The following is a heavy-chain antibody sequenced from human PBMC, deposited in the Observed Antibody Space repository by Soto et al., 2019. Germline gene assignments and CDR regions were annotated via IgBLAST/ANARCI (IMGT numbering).Heavy chain of an antibody. D-gene: IGHD5-12*01. CDR1: GGSISSYY. V-gene: IGHV4-59*01. Sequence: SETLSLTCTVSGGSISSYYWSWIRQPPGKGLEWIGYIYYSGSTNYNPSLKSRVTISVDTSKNQFSLKLSSVTAADTAVYYCARGSGYDLAPAFDIWGQGTMVTVSS. J-gene: IGHJ3*02. CDR3: ARGSGYDLAPAFDI. CDR2: IYYSGST.